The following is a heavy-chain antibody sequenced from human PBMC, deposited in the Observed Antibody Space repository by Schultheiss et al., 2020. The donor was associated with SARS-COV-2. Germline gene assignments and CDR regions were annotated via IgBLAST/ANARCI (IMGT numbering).Heavy chain of an antibody. D-gene: IGHD2-8*01. Sequence: GGSLRLSCAASGFTFSSYAMHWVRQAPGKGLEWVGRIKSKTDGGTIDYAAPVKGRFTISRDDSKNTLYLQMNSLKTEDTAVYYCATRRLSDWGQGTMVTVSS. CDR1: GFTFSSYA. J-gene: IGHJ3*01. V-gene: IGHV3-15*01. CDR3: ATRRLSD. CDR2: IKSKTDGGTI.